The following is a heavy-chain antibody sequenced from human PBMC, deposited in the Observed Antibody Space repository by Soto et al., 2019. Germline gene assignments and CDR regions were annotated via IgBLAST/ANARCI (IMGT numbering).Heavy chain of an antibody. Sequence: VGSLRLSCAASGFTFSSYAMSWVRQAPGKGLEWVSAISGSGGSTYYADSVKGRFTISRDNSKNTLYLQMNSLRAEDTAVYYCAKDWYYYDSSGYGFDYWGQGTLVTVSS. D-gene: IGHD3-22*01. V-gene: IGHV3-23*01. J-gene: IGHJ4*02. CDR2: ISGSGGST. CDR1: GFTFSSYA. CDR3: AKDWYYYDSSGYGFDY.